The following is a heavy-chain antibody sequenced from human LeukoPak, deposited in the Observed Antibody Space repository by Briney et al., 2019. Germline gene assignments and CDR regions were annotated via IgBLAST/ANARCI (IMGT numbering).Heavy chain of an antibody. J-gene: IGHJ4*02. CDR3: ARDKGGGWYKLDY. CDR2: IYTSGST. Sequence: NPSQTLSLTCTVSGGSISSGHYYWSWIRQPAGNGLEWIGRIYTSGSTNYNPSLKSRVTISVDTSKNQFSLKLSSVTAADTAVYYCARDKGGGWYKLDYWGQGTLVTVSS. D-gene: IGHD6-19*01. V-gene: IGHV4-61*02. CDR1: GGSISSGHYY.